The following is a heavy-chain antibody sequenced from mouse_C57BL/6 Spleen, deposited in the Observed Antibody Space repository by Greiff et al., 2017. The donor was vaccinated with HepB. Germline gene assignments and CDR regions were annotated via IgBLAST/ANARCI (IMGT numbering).Heavy chain of an antibody. J-gene: IGHJ1*03. CDR3: ARRDYGYDYFDV. V-gene: IGHV1-69*01. CDR2: IDPSDSYT. Sequence: QVQLQQPGAELVMPGASVKLSCKASGYTFTSYWMHWVKQRPGQGLEWIGEIDPSDSYTNYNQKFKGKSTLTVDKSSSTAYMQLSSLTSEDSAVYYCARRDYGYDYFDVWGTGTTVTVSS. D-gene: IGHD2-2*01. CDR1: GYTFTSYW.